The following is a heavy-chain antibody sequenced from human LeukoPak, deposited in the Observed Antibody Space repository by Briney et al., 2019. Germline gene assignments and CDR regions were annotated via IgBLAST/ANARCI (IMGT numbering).Heavy chain of an antibody. V-gene: IGHV3-30*03. CDR1: GFTFSSYG. J-gene: IGHJ4*02. Sequence: GGSLRLSCAASGFTFSSYGMRWVRQAPGKGLEWVAVISYDGSNKYYADSVKGRFTISRDNSKNTLYLQMNSLRAEDTAVYYCTRLAGPIDYWGQGTLVTVSS. CDR3: TRLAGPIDY. CDR2: ISYDGSNK.